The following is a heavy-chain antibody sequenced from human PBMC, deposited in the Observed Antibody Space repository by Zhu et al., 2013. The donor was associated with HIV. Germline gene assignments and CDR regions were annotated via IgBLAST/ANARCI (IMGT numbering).Heavy chain of an antibody. CDR3: AKVRMAVYYYYGMDV. CDR1: GFTFKDHA. Sequence: EVQLVESGGDLVQPGRSLRLSCAASGFTFKDHAMHWVRQAPGKGLEWVSGISWNSGSIGYADSVKGRFTISRDNAKNSLYLQMNSLRAEDTALYYCAKVRMAVYYYYGMDVWGQGTTVTVSS. CDR2: ISWNSGSI. D-gene: IGHD6-19*01. J-gene: IGHJ6*02. V-gene: IGHV3-9*01.